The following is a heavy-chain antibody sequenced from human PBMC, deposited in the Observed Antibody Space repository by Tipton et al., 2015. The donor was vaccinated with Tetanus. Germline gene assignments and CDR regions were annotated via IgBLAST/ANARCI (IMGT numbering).Heavy chain of an antibody. CDR3: VRGRGLGAYSFGFEY. CDR2: IYQTDNT. V-gene: IGHV4-30-2*01. CDR1: GALITTGGYS. D-gene: IGHD5-12*01. J-gene: IGHJ4*02. Sequence: TLSLTGNVSGALITTGGYSWGWIRQPPGQGLEWLGYIYQTDNTYYNPSGRSRLTLSLRRSKNQVSLKLSSVTAADTAVYYCVRGRGLGAYSFGFEYWGQGALVTVSS.